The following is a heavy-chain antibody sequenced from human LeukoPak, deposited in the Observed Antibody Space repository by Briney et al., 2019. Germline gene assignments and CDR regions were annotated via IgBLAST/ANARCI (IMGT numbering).Heavy chain of an antibody. Sequence: GGSLRLSCAASGFTFSSYGMSWVRQAPGKGLEWVSAISGSGGSTYYADSVKGRFTISRDNSKNTLYLQMNSLRAEDTAVYYCAKDLQSTISEGDWGQGTLVTVSS. V-gene: IGHV3-23*01. CDR3: AKDLQSTISEGD. J-gene: IGHJ4*02. CDR2: ISGSGGST. CDR1: GFTFSSYG. D-gene: IGHD3-9*01.